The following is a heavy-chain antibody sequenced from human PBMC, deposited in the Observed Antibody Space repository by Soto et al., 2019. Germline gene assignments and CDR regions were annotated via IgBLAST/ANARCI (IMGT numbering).Heavy chain of an antibody. J-gene: IGHJ4*02. CDR1: GYTFTSYG. Sequence: ASVKVSCKASGYTFTSYGISWVRQAPGQGLEWMGWISAYNGNTCYAQNLQGRVTTTRNTSISTAYMELSSLRSEDTAVYYCARGGNYYDSSGYYYHTHDYWGQGTLVTVSS. V-gene: IGHV1-18*01. D-gene: IGHD3-22*01. CDR3: ARGGNYYDSSGYYYHTHDY. CDR2: ISAYNGNT.